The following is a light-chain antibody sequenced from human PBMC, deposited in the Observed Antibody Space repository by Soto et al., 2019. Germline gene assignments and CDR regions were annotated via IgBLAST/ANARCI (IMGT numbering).Light chain of an antibody. V-gene: IGLV2-14*01. CDR3: ASYTTIGTYD. CDR1: SSDVGAYNY. J-gene: IGLJ1*01. CDR2: DVT. Sequence: QSVLTQPASVSGPPGQSITISCTGTSSDVGAYNYVSWYQHHPGKAPRLVIYDVTNRPSGISDRFSGSKSGNTASLTISGLLAEDEADYYCASYTTIGTYDFGTGTKVTVL.